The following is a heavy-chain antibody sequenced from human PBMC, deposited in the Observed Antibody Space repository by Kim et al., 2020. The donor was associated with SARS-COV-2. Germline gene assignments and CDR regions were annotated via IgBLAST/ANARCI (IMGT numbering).Heavy chain of an antibody. Sequence: SVKVSCKASGGTFSSYAISWVRQAPGQGLEWMGGIIPIFGTANYAQKFQGRVTITADESTSTAYMELSSLRSEDTAVYYCARAIAAAGTVIRNYYYGMDVWGQGTTVTVSS. D-gene: IGHD6-13*01. CDR1: GGTFSSYA. CDR2: IIPIFGTA. J-gene: IGHJ6*02. V-gene: IGHV1-69*13. CDR3: ARAIAAAGTVIRNYYYGMDV.